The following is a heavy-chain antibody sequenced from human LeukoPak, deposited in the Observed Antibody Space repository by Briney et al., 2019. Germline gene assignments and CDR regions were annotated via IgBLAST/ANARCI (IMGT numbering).Heavy chain of an antibody. V-gene: IGHV3-9*01. CDR3: AKDSHRDTYYYDSSGYYYCDY. CDR1: GFTFDDYA. Sequence: GGSLRLSCAASGFTFDDYAMHWVRQAPGKGLEWVSGISWNSGSIGYADSVKGRFTISRDNAKNSLYLQMNSLRDEDTALYYCAKDSHRDTYYYDSSGYYYCDYWGQGTLVTVSS. D-gene: IGHD3-22*01. J-gene: IGHJ4*02. CDR2: ISWNSGSI.